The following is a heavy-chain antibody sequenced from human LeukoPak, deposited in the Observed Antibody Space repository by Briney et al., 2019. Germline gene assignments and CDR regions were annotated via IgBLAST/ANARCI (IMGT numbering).Heavy chain of an antibody. J-gene: IGHJ4*02. Sequence: ASVKVSCKASGYTFTGYYMHWVRQAPGQGLEWMGWISAYNGNTNYAQKLQGRVTMTTDTSTSTAYMELRSLRSDDTAVYYCAKGGFGRREYYFDYWGQGTLVTVSS. CDR3: AKGGFGRREYYFDY. CDR1: GYTFTGYY. CDR2: ISAYNGNT. D-gene: IGHD3-16*01. V-gene: IGHV1-18*04.